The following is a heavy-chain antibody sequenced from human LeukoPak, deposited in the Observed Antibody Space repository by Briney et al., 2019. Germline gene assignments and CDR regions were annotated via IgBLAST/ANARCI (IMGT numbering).Heavy chain of an antibody. Sequence: SETLSLTCAVYGGSFSGYYWSWVRQPPGKGLEWIGEINHSGSTNYNPSLKSRVTISVDTSKNQFSLKLSSVTAADTAVYYCARGIAARPGTRPLSSGGNQRNIYYYYYMDVWGKGTTVTVSS. CDR2: INHSGST. D-gene: IGHD6-6*01. CDR1: GGSFSGYY. CDR3: ARGIAARPGTRPLSSGGNQRNIYYYYYMDV. V-gene: IGHV4-34*01. J-gene: IGHJ6*03.